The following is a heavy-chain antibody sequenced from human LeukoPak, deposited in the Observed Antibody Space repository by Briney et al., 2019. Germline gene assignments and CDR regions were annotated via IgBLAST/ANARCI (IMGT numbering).Heavy chain of an antibody. V-gene: IGHV3-53*01. J-gene: IGHJ5*02. CDR1: GFTVSTNY. D-gene: IGHD4-23*01. Sequence: GGSLRLSCAASGFTVSTNYVNWVRQAPGKGLEWVSVIYSGGSTYYADSVKGRFTISRDNSKNTLYLQMNSLRAEDTAVYYCARGPHTTVAHNNWFDPWGQGTLVTVSS. CDR2: IYSGGST. CDR3: ARGPHTTVAHNNWFDP.